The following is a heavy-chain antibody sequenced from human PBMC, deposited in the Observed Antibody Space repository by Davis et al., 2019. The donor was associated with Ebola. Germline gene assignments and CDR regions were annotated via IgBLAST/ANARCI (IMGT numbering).Heavy chain of an antibody. Sequence: ASVKVSCKASGYTFTNYGITWVRQATGQGLEWMGWMNPNSGNTGYAQKFQGRVTMTRNTSISTAYMELSSLRSEDTAVYYCARDKGTIFGVVIGLFDPWGQGTLVTVSS. V-gene: IGHV1-8*02. CDR2: MNPNSGNT. CDR1: GYTFTNYG. CDR3: ARDKGTIFGVVIGLFDP. D-gene: IGHD3-3*01. J-gene: IGHJ5*02.